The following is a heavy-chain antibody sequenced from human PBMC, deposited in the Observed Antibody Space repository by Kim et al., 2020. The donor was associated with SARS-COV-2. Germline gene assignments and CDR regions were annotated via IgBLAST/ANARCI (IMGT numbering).Heavy chain of an antibody. CDR3: AAWDLQHYDILTGYYPFYYYGMDV. CDR2: ISAYNGNT. Sequence: ASVKVSCKASGYTFTSYGISWVRQAPGQGLEWMGWISAYNGNTNYAQKLQGRVTMTTDTSTSTAYMELRSLRSDDTAVYYCAAWDLQHYDILTGYYPFYYYGMDVWGQGTTVTVSS. V-gene: IGHV1-18*01. D-gene: IGHD3-9*01. CDR1: GYTFTSYG. J-gene: IGHJ6*02.